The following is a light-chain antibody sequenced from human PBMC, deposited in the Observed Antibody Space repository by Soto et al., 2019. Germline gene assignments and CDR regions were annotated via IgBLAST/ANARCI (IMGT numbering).Light chain of an antibody. CDR1: QSVSGH. Sequence: MTRSQTNLSVSPGDRVTLSCGASQSVSGHLAWYQQKPGQAPRLIISGASTRATGIPARCSSSASATDFPLTISSLQSEDSAVYYCHQYHYWWAFGQGTKVDIK. J-gene: IGKJ1*01. CDR2: GAS. V-gene: IGKV3-15*01. CDR3: HQYHYWWA.